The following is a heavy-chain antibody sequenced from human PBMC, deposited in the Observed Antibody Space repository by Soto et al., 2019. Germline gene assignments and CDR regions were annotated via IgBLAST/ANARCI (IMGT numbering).Heavy chain of an antibody. CDR1: GGTFSNYA. CDR3: AKDIGFQQHLFVFDN. CDR2: ILPIFTTA. V-gene: IGHV1-69*13. Sequence: SVKVSCKASGGTFSNYAFSWVRQAPGQGLEWMGGILPIFTTATYAPKFQDRVTITADESTSTVYMDLSSLRSEDTALYYCAKDIGFQQHLFVFDNWGQGTPVTVSS. J-gene: IGHJ4*02. D-gene: IGHD6-13*01.